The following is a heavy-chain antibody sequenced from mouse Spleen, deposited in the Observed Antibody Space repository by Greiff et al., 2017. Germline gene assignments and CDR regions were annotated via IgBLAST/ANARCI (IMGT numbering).Heavy chain of an antibody. V-gene: IGHV5-9-3*01. CDR1: GFTFSSYA. CDR3: ARQGAYYRERFAY. Sequence: DVKLVESGGGLVKPGGSLKLSCAASGFTFSSYAMSWVRQTPEKRLEWVATISSGGSYTYYPDSVKGRFTISRDNAKNTLYLQMSSLRSEDTAMYYCARQGAYYRERFAYWGQGTLVTVSA. J-gene: IGHJ3*01. D-gene: IGHD2-14*01. CDR2: ISSGGSYT.